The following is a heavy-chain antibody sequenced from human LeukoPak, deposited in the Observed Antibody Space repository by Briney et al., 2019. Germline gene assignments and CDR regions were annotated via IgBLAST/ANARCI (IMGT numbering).Heavy chain of an antibody. CDR1: GFTFSSYW. Sequence: GSLRLSCAASGFTFSSYWMSWVRQAPGKGLEWVANIKQDGSEKYYVDSVKGRFTISRDNAKNSLYLQMNSLRAEDTAVYYCAKDHRFGESRLDYWGQGTLVTVSS. CDR3: AKDHRFGESRLDY. J-gene: IGHJ4*02. CDR2: IKQDGSEK. V-gene: IGHV3-7*01. D-gene: IGHD3-10*01.